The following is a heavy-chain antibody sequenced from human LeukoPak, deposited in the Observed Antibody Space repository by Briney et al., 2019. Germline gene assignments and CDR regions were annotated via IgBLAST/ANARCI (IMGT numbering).Heavy chain of an antibody. Sequence: GGSLRLSCAASGFTFSSYWMSRVRQAPGKGLEWVANIKKDGSEKYSVDSVKGRFTISRDNAKKSLYLQMNSLRAEDMAVYYCARHLSGVTGYTYGRGIDYWGQGTLVTVSS. CDR2: IKKDGSEK. CDR1: GFTFSSYW. J-gene: IGHJ4*02. CDR3: ARHLSGVTGYTYGRGIDY. V-gene: IGHV3-7*01. D-gene: IGHD5-18*01.